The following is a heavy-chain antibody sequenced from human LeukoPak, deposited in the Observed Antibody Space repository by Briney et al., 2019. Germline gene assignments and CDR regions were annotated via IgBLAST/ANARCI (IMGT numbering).Heavy chain of an antibody. CDR1: VYFLRNCYY. Sequence: SGSLSLTRVFSVYFLRNCYYWGWIRQGPGKGLEWIGNIYHSGSTYYYPSLRSRVTISEDTSKNQFSLKLSSVTAADTAVYYCARKYSSGHRFVDYCGRGTGVIVT. D-gene: IGHD6-19*01. V-gene: IGHV4-38-2*01. CDR3: ARKYSSGHRFVDY. CDR2: IYHSGST. J-gene: IGHJ4*02.